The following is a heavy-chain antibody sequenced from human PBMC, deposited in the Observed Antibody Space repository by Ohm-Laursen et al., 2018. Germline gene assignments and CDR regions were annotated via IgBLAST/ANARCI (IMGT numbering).Heavy chain of an antibody. J-gene: IGHJ4*02. V-gene: IGHV4-59*01. Sequence: TLSLTCTVSGGSISSNSWSWVRQPPGKGLEGIGYIYYSGRTNYNPSLKSRVIISVETSKNQFSLKLSSVTAADTAVYYCAREVVVAARGFDYWGQGTLVTVSS. CDR2: IYYSGRT. CDR3: AREVVVAARGFDY. D-gene: IGHD2-15*01. CDR1: GGSISSNS.